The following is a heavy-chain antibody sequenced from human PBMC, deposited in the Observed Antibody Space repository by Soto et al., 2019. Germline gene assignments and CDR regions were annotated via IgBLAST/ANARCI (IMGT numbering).Heavy chain of an antibody. Sequence: QVQLVQSGAEVKKPGSSVKVSCKASGGTFSSYAISWVRQAPRQGLEWMGGIIPIFGTANYAQKFQGRVTITADESTSTAYMELSSLRSEDTAVYYCACAPFDYYYYGMDVWGQGTTVTVSS. V-gene: IGHV1-69*12. CDR3: ACAPFDYYYYGMDV. CDR2: IIPIFGTA. CDR1: GGTFSSYA. J-gene: IGHJ6*02.